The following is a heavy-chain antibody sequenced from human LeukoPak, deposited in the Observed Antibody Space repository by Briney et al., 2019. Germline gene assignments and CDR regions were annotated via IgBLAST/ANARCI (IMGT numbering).Heavy chain of an antibody. CDR2: ISWNSGSI. J-gene: IGHJ4*02. V-gene: IGHV3-9*03. CDR1: GFTFDDYA. CDR3: AKDANPSGGELVSSYLDY. Sequence: GGSLRLSCAASGFTFDDYAMHWVRQAPGKGLEWVSGISWNSGSIGYADSVKGRFTISRDNAKNSLYLQMNSLRAEDMALYYCAKDANPSGGELVSSYLDYWGQGTLVTVSS. D-gene: IGHD1-26*01.